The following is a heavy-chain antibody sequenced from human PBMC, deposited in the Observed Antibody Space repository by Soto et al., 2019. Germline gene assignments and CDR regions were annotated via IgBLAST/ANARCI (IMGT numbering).Heavy chain of an antibody. V-gene: IGHV3-33*01. CDR3: ARDHRRVWFGGPLDV. D-gene: IGHD3-10*01. J-gene: IGHJ6*02. CDR1: VVARVCKG. CDR2: IWYDGSNK. Sequence: LSLSASVVARVCKGMRAVRQERGEWLEWVAVIWYDGSNKYYADSVKGRFTISRDNSKNTLYLQMNSLRAEDTAVYYCARDHRRVWFGGPLDVWGQGPSVTVSS.